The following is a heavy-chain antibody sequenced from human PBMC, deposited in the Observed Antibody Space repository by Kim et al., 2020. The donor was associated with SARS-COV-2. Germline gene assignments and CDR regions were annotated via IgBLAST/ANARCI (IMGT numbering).Heavy chain of an antibody. CDR2: IDPSDSYT. Sequence: GESLKISCKGSGYSFTSYWISWVRQMPGKGLEWMGRIDPSDSYTNYSPSFQGHVTISADKSISTAYLQWSSLKASDTAMYYCARHVGPRSAEAHVRPYYYGSGSPNWAYYYYGMDVWGQGTTVTVSS. D-gene: IGHD3-10*01. J-gene: IGHJ6*02. V-gene: IGHV5-10-1*01. CDR1: GYSFTSYW. CDR3: ARHVGPRSAEAHVRPYYYGSGSPNWAYYYYGMDV.